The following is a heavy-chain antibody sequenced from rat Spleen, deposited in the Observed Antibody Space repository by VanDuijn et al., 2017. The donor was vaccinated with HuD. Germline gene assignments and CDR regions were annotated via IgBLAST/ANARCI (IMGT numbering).Heavy chain of an antibody. J-gene: IGHJ2*01. CDR1: GFSLSRYS. CDR3: TRADVAAISTDGI. D-gene: IGHD1-2*01. V-gene: IGHV2-63*01. Sequence: QVQVKESGPGLVQPSETLSLTCTVSGFSLSRYSVSWVRQPAGKGPEWMGRMWYDGDTAYNSALKSRVSISRDTSKNQVFLKMNSLQTDDTGTYHCTRADVAAISTDGIWGQGIMVTVSS. CDR2: MWYDGDT.